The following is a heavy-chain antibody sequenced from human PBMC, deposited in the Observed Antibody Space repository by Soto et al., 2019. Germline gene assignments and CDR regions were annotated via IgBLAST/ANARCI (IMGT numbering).Heavy chain of an antibody. CDR1: GGSFSGYY. CDR3: ASGYGDQLYYFDY. V-gene: IGHV4-34*01. D-gene: IGHD4-17*01. Sequence: PSETLSLTCAVYGGSFSGYYWSWIRQPPGKGLEWIGEINHSGSTNYNPSLKSRVTISVDTSKNQFSLKLSSVTAADTAVYYCASGYGDQLYYFDYWGQGTLVTVSS. CDR2: INHSGST. J-gene: IGHJ4*02.